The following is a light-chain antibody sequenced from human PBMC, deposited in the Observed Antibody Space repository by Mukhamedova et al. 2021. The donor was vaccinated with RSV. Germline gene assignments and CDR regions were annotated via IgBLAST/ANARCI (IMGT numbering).Light chain of an antibody. J-gene: IGLJ1*01. V-gene: IGLV2-11*01. Sequence: GTSSDIGAYNYVSWYQQHPGKAPKLMFYEVTKRPSGVPDRFSGSKSGNTASLTISGLQAEDEADYYCCSFAGSYTYVFGTGTEVT. CDR2: EVT. CDR1: SSDIGAYNY. CDR3: CSFAGSYTYV.